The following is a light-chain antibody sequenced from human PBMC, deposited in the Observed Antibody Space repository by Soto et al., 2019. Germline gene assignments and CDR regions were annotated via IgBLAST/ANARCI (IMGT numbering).Light chain of an antibody. J-gene: IGLJ2*01. CDR1: SSDVGGYKY. V-gene: IGLV2-8*01. CDR2: EVS. CDR3: SSYAGNNNVV. Sequence: QSALTQPPSASGSPGQSVTISCTGTSSDVGGYKYVSWYQQHPGKAPKLMIYEVSKWPSGVPDRFSGSKSGNTASLTVSGLQAEDEADYYCSSYAGNNNVVFGGGTKLTVL.